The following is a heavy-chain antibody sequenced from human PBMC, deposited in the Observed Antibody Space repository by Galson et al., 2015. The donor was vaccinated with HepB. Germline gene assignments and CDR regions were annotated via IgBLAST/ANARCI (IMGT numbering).Heavy chain of an antibody. J-gene: IGHJ4*02. Sequence: QSGAEVKKPGESLRISCKGSGYSFTSYWISWVRQMPGKGLEWMGRIDPSDSYTNYSPSFQGHATISADKSISTAYLQWSSLKASDTAMYYCARLAPGGYSSGWYEGHFDYWGQGTLVTVSS. D-gene: IGHD6-19*01. CDR3: ARLAPGGYSSGWYEGHFDY. V-gene: IGHV5-10-1*01. CDR1: GYSFTSYW. CDR2: IDPSDSYT.